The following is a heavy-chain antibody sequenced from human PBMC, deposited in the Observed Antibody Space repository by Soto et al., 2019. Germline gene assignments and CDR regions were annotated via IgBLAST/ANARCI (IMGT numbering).Heavy chain of an antibody. Sequence: QVQLVQSGAQVKKPGASVKVSCKASGYTFDNYALHWVRQAPGRRLEWMGLSHAGNGYTKNSQSLQGRVTLTRDTSASTVHMDLSSLRSEDTAVYYCARVQYSGYDFKLAFEIWGQGTMVTVSS. CDR1: GYTFDNYA. V-gene: IGHV1-3*01. CDR2: SHAGNGYT. D-gene: IGHD5-12*01. J-gene: IGHJ3*02. CDR3: ARVQYSGYDFKLAFEI.